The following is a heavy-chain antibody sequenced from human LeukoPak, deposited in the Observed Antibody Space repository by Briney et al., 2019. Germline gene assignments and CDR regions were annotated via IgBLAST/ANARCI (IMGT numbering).Heavy chain of an antibody. Sequence: SETLSLTCAVYGGSFSGYYWSWIRQPPGKGLEWIGEINHSGSTNYNSSLKSRVTISVDTSKNQLSLKLSSVTAADTAVYYCARHRCSGGSCYPMNWFDPWGQGTLVTVSS. CDR1: GGSFSGYY. V-gene: IGHV4-34*01. J-gene: IGHJ5*02. CDR2: INHSGST. CDR3: ARHRCSGGSCYPMNWFDP. D-gene: IGHD2-15*01.